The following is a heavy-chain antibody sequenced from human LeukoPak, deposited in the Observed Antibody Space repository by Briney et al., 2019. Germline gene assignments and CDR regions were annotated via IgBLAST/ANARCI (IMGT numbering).Heavy chain of an antibody. D-gene: IGHD3-10*01. J-gene: IGHJ5*02. CDR2: IRYDGSNK. CDR3: AKDPYSYGSGSYVWFDP. CDR1: GFTFSSYG. Sequence: PGGSLRLSCAASGFTFSSYGMHWVRQAPGKGLEWVAFIRYDGSNKYYADSLKGRFTISRDNSKNTLYLQMNSLRAEDTAVYYCAKDPYSYGSGSYVWFDPWGQGTLVTVSS. V-gene: IGHV3-30*02.